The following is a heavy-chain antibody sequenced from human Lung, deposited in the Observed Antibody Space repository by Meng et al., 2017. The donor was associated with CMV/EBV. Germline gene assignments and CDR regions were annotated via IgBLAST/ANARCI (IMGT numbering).Heavy chain of an antibody. D-gene: IGHD1-1*01. Sequence: QVQLAQSGAEVKEPGASVKLPCKTSGYTFIDYHVHWARQAPGQGLELMGWISPYNGDTIYARDFQGWVTMTRDTSNRTLYMEVSRLRFDDTAVYYCARAIVKNGKRQFDYWGQGTLVTVSS. CDR2: ISPYNGDT. CDR1: GYTFIDYH. V-gene: IGHV1-2*04. CDR3: ARAIVKNGKRQFDY. J-gene: IGHJ4*02.